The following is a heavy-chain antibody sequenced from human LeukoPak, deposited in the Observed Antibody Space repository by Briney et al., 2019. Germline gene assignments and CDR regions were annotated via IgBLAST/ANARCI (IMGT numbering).Heavy chain of an antibody. CDR3: AKDALAGMDV. V-gene: IGHV3-9*01. Sequence: GGSLRLSCAASGVTFDDYAMHWVRQAPGKGLEWVSGISWNSGSIGYADSVKGRFTISRDNAKNSLYLQMNSLRAEDTALYYCAKDALAGMDVWGQGTTVTVSS. CDR1: GVTFDDYA. J-gene: IGHJ6*02. CDR2: ISWNSGSI.